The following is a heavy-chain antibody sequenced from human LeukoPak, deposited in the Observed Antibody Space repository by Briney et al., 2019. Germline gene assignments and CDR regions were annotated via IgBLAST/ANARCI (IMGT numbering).Heavy chain of an antibody. Sequence: KPGGSLRLSCAASGFAFGSYSITWVRQAPGKGLEWVSSITSRSTYINYADSAKGRFSISRDNAENSLYLQMNSLRDEDTAVYYCTRGRYNDYWGQGTLVTVSS. V-gene: IGHV3-21*01. CDR3: TRGRYNDY. J-gene: IGHJ4*02. CDR1: GFAFGSYS. D-gene: IGHD2-2*02. CDR2: ITSRSTYI.